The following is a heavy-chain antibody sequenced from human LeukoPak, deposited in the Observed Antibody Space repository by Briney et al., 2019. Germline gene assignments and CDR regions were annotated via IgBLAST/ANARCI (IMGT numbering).Heavy chain of an antibody. D-gene: IGHD6-19*01. CDR1: GFTFSSYA. J-gene: IGHJ6*02. Sequence: GGSLRLSCAASGFTFSSYAMHWVRQAPGKGLEWVAVISYDGSNKYYADSVKGRFTISRDNSKNTLYLQMNSLRAEDTAVYYCARVPWYSSGWYRLYGMDVWGQGTTVTVFS. CDR3: ARVPWYSSGWYRLYGMDV. V-gene: IGHV3-30-3*01. CDR2: ISYDGSNK.